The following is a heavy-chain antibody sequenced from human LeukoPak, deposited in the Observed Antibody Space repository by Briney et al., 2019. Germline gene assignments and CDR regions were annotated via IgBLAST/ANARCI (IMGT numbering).Heavy chain of an antibody. V-gene: IGHV4-34*01. J-gene: IGHJ4*02. CDR2: INHSGST. CDR1: GGSFSGYY. CDR3: AREVVASVVPAATPSYYFDY. Sequence: SETLSLTCAVFGGSFSGYYWSWIRQPPGKGLEWIGEINHSGSTNYNPSLKSRVTISVDTSKNQFSLKLSSVTAADTAVYYCAREVVASVVPAATPSYYFDYWGQGTLVTVSS. D-gene: IGHD2-2*01.